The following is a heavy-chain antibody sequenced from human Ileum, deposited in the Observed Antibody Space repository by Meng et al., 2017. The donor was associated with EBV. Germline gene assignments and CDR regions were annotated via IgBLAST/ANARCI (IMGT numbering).Heavy chain of an antibody. V-gene: IGHV4-39*01. Sequence: LQLQWSVPGRVKPSETLPLTCTVSCGPINTSSYYWGWIRQPPGKGLEWIGSIYYSGRTYYNPSLKSRVTISVDTSKNQFSLKLSSVTAADTAVYYCARPIAAAGWFDPWGQGTLVTVSS. J-gene: IGHJ5*02. CDR3: ARPIAAAGWFDP. CDR2: IYYSGRT. D-gene: IGHD6-13*01. CDR1: CGPINTSSYY.